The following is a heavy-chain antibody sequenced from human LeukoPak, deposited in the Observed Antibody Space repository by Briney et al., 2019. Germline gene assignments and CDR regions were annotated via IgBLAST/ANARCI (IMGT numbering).Heavy chain of an antibody. Sequence: GGSLTLSCSASGFTFSSYAMHWVRQAPGKGLKYVSAISTSGGTTYYVDSVKGRFTISRDNSKNTLYLQMSSLRPEDTAVYYCVKDAITAAGIGAFDIWGQGTMVTVSS. CDR1: GFTFSSYA. V-gene: IGHV3-64D*09. J-gene: IGHJ3*02. CDR3: VKDAITAAGIGAFDI. D-gene: IGHD6-13*01. CDR2: ISTSGGTT.